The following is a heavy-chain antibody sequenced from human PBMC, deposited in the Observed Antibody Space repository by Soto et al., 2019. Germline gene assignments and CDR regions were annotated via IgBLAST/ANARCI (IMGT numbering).Heavy chain of an antibody. V-gene: IGHV3-11*06. D-gene: IGHD1-1*01. CDR2: SSNSGTFA. Sequence: PWGSLRLSCAASGFTFVDYYIIFFGHAPGRGLEWISYSSNSGTFARYATSVKGRFSISRDNANNSLYLEMNSLRVEDTAVYYCARSGDNFNVLDYWGQGTPVTVSS. CDR3: ARSGDNFNVLDY. CDR1: GFTFVDYY. J-gene: IGHJ4*02.